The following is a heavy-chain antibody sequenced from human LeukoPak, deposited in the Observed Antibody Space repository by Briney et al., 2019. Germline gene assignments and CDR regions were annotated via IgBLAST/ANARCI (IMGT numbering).Heavy chain of an antibody. D-gene: IGHD5-12*01. CDR3: ARWLRTAFDY. V-gene: IGHV3-53*01. CDR2: IYSGGST. Sequence: GCLRLSCAASGFTVSSNYMSWVRQAPGKGLEWVSVIYSGGSTYYADSVKGRFTISRDNSKNTLYLQMNSLRAEDTAVYYCARWLRTAFDYWGQGTLVTVSS. J-gene: IGHJ4*02. CDR1: GFTVSSNY.